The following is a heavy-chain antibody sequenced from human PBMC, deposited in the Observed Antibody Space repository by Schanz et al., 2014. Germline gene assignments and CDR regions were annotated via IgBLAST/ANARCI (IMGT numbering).Heavy chain of an antibody. D-gene: IGHD3-10*01. CDR1: GASVSSFY. CDR2: VYATGRT. CDR3: ARTLVNGSRKWFVP. Sequence: QVQLQESGPGLVKPSETLSLTCAVSGASVSSFYWSWIRQPAGKGLEWIGHVYATGRTKYNPSLKSRVTMSVDTSQEQISLKLTSVTAADTAVYYCARTLVNGSRKWFVPWGPGTQVTVSS. V-gene: IGHV4-4*07. J-gene: IGHJ5*02.